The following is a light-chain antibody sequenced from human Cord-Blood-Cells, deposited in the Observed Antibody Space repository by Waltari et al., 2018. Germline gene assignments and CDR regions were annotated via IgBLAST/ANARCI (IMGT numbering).Light chain of an antibody. Sequence: QSVLTQPPSASGTPGQRVTISCSGSSSNIGSNTVNWYQQLPGTAPKLLIYSNNQRPSGAPDRFSGSKSGTSAPLAISGLQSEDEADYYCAAWDDSLNGRVFGGGTKLTVL. CDR2: SNN. J-gene: IGLJ3*02. V-gene: IGLV1-44*01. CDR3: AAWDDSLNGRV. CDR1: SSNIGSNT.